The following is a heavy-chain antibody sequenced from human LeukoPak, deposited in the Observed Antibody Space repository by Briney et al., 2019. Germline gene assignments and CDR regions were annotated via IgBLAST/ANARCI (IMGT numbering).Heavy chain of an antibody. CDR1: GYTFTTYN. V-gene: IGHV1-8*02. J-gene: IGHJ5*02. Sequence: ASVKVSCKASGYTFTTYNINWVRQAPGQGLEWMGWTNPNSGDTGYPQKFQGRVTMTRDTSITTAYMELSSLRSEDTAVYYCARSGFGSGISFDLWGQGTLVTVSS. D-gene: IGHD3-10*01. CDR3: ARSGFGSGISFDL. CDR2: TNPNSGDT.